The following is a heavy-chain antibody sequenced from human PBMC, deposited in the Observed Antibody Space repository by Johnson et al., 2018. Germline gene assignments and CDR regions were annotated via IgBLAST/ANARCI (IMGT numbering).Heavy chain of an antibody. CDR2: ISWDSGTR. V-gene: IGHV3-9*01. CDR1: GFTIDDYA. D-gene: IGHD3-22*01. Sequence: VQLVESGGGLVQPGRSLRLSCAASGFTIDDYAMHWVRQAPGKGLEWVSGISWDSGTRGYADSVKGRFTISRDNAKKSLYLQMNSLKTEDTAVYYCSIEGYYDGSDYYYGYFHHWGQGTLVTVSS. J-gene: IGHJ1*01. CDR3: SIEGYYDGSDYYYGYFHH.